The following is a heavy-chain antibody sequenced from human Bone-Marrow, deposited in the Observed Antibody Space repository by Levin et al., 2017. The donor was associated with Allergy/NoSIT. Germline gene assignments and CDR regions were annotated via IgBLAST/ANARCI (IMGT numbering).Heavy chain of an antibody. CDR2: ISSSSSTI. V-gene: IGHV3-48*01. D-gene: IGHD3-16*02. J-gene: IGHJ4*02. CDR1: GFTFSSYS. Sequence: GGSLRLSCAASGFTFSSYSMNWVRQAPGKGLEWVSYISSSSSTIYYADSVKGRFTISRDNAKNSLYLQMNSLRAEDTAVYYCARYDYVWGSYREFDYWGQGTLVTVSS. CDR3: ARYDYVWGSYREFDY.